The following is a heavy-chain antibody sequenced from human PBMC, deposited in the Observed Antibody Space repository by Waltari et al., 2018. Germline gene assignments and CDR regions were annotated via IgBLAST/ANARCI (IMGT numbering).Heavy chain of an antibody. Sequence: QVQLQESGPGLVKPSETLSLTCTVSGGSISSHYWSWIRQPPGKGLEWIGYIYYSGSTNDNPSLKSRVTISVDTSKNQFSLKLSSVTAADTAVYYCARGVHRWYFDLWGRGTLVTVSS. CDR2: IYYSGST. CDR3: ARGVHRWYFDL. J-gene: IGHJ2*01. CDR1: GGSISSHY. V-gene: IGHV4-59*11. D-gene: IGHD3-10*01.